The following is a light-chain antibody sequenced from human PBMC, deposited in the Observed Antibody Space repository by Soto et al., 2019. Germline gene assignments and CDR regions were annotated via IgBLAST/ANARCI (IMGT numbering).Light chain of an antibody. CDR1: QSVSSRY. Sequence: EILLTQSPCTLALSPGERATPSCRASQSVSSRYLAWSQKKPGQAPRLLIYGPSTRATGIPARFSGSGSGTEFNLTISSLQCDDFSVHYCQQYNNWPPITFGQGTRLEIK. CDR3: QQYNNWPPIT. V-gene: IGKV3-15*01. CDR2: GPS. J-gene: IGKJ5*01.